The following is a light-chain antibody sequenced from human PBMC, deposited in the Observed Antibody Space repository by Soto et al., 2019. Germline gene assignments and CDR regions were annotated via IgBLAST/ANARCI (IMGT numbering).Light chain of an antibody. V-gene: IGLV2-14*01. CDR2: DVS. CDR3: SSYTSSSTVV. Sequence: QSALTQPASVSGSPGQSITSSCAGTSSDVGGYNYVSWYQQHPGKAPKLMIYDVSNRPSGVSNRFSGSKSGNTASLTISGRQAEDEADYYCSSYTSSSTVVFGVGTQVTVL. CDR1: SSDVGGYNY. J-gene: IGLJ2*01.